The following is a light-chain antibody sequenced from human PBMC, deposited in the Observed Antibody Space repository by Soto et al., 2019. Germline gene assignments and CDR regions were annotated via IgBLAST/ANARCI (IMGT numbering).Light chain of an antibody. CDR1: QSVSSSY. CDR2: GAS. CDR3: QQYGSSLWT. J-gene: IGKJ1*01. Sequence: EIVLTQSPGTLSLSPGDIATLSCRASQSVSSSYLAWYQQKPGQAPRILIYGASSRATGIPDRFSGSWSGTDFTLTISRLEPEDVAVYYCQQYGSSLWTFGQGTKVDIK. V-gene: IGKV3-20*01.